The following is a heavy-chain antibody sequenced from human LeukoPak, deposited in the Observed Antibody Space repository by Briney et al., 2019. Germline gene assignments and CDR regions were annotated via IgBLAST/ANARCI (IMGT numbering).Heavy chain of an antibody. CDR3: AREGRDGYNLGY. V-gene: IGHV4-4*02. CDR2: IYHSGST. Sequence: PSETLSLTCAVSGGSISSSNWWSWVRQPPGKGLEWIGEIYHSGSTNYNPSLKSRVTISVDKSKNRFSLKLNSVTAADTAVYYCAREGRDGYNLGYWGQGTLVTVSS. D-gene: IGHD5-24*01. CDR1: GGSISSSNW. J-gene: IGHJ4*02.